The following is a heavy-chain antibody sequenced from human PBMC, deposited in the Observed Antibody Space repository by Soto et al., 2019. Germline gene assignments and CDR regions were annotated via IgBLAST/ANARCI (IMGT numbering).Heavy chain of an antibody. V-gene: IGHV3-74*01. J-gene: IGHJ4*02. Sequence: PGGSLRPSCAASGFTFGNYWMHWVRQAPGKGLVWVSRISDYGRINYADSVKDRFIISRDDARSELYLHLNDLRVEDTATYYCARGGLEPFDHWGQGALVTVSS. CDR2: ISDYGRI. D-gene: IGHD1-1*01. CDR3: ARGGLEPFDH. CDR1: GFTFGNYW.